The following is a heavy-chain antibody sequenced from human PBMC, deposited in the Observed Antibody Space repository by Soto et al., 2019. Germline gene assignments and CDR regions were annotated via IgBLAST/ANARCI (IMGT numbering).Heavy chain of an antibody. CDR3: ARRHCSGGSCYWFDP. CDR1: GGTFSSYA. Sequence: SVKVSCKASGGTFSSYAISWVRQAPGQGLEWMGGIIPIFGTANYAQKFQGRVTITADESTSTAYMELSSLRSEDTAVYYCARRHCSGGSCYWFDPWGQGTLVTVSS. V-gene: IGHV1-69*13. J-gene: IGHJ5*02. CDR2: IIPIFGTA. D-gene: IGHD2-15*01.